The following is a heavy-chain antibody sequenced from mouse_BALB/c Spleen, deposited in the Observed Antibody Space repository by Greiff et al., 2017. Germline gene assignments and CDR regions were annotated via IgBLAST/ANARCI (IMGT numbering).Heavy chain of an antibody. CDR3: ARTGYGLDAMDY. Sequence: QVQLQQSGAELARPGASVKMSCKASGYTFTSYTMHWVKQRPGQGLEWIGYINPSSGYTNYNQKFKDKATLTADKSSSTAYMQLSSLTSEDSAVYYCARTGYGLDAMDYWGQGTSVTVSS. D-gene: IGHD1-2*01. V-gene: IGHV1-4*01. J-gene: IGHJ4*01. CDR2: INPSSGYT. CDR1: GYTFTSYT.